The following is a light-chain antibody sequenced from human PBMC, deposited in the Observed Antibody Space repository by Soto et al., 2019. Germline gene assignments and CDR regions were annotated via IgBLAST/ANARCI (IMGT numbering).Light chain of an antibody. V-gene: IGKV2-30*01. CDR3: MQGTHWPWT. Sequence: DVVMTQSPLSLPVTLGQPASISCRSSQNLVDSDGNTYLNWFHQRPGQSPRRLFYKISNRYSGVPDRFSGSGSGTDFTLKISRVEAEDVGVYYCMQGTHWPWTFGQGTKVEIK. J-gene: IGKJ1*01. CDR1: QNLVDSDGNTY. CDR2: KIS.